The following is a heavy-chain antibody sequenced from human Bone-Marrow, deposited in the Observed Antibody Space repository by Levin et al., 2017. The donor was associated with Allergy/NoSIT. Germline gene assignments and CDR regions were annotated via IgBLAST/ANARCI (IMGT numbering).Heavy chain of an antibody. CDR2: IKHDGSEA. CDR3: VRDFYSSGPGDFDY. Sequence: GGSLRLSCAASGFTFSRYWMSWVRQAPGKGLECVAYIKHDGSEAYYVTSVEGRFTISRDNAKNSLFLQMDSLRAEDTAMYYCVRDFYSSGPGDFDYWGQGSLVTVSS. J-gene: IGHJ4*02. D-gene: IGHD6-19*01. V-gene: IGHV3-7*01. CDR1: GFTFSRYW.